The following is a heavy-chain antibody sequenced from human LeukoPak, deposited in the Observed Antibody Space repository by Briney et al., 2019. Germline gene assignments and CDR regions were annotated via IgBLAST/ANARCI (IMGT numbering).Heavy chain of an antibody. J-gene: IGHJ6*03. CDR3: AKDVRCSSTSCYTDYYYYYMDV. CDR2: IYSGGST. V-gene: IGHV3-66*01. D-gene: IGHD2-2*02. CDR1: GFTVSSNY. Sequence: GGSLRLSCAASGFTVSSNYMSWVRQAPGKGLEWVSVIYSGGSTYYADSVKGRFTISRDNSKNTLYLQMNSLRAEDTAVYYCAKDVRCSSTSCYTDYYYYYMDVWGKGTTVTVSS.